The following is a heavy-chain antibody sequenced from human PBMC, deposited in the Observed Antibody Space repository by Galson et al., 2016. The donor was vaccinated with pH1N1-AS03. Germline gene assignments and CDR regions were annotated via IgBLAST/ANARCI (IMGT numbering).Heavy chain of an antibody. CDR3: SRSQSFYVDYFDN. V-gene: IGHV3-30*03. CDR2: ISYDVSKT. J-gene: IGHJ4*02. D-gene: IGHD3-10*02. Sequence: SLRLSCAASGFTFRSYGMHWVRQTPGKGLQWVAVISYDVSKTLYADSVRGRSTISRDNSKNTLYLQMNSLRPEDTAVYFCSRSQSFYVDYFDNWGQGTLVTVSS. CDR1: GFTFRSYG.